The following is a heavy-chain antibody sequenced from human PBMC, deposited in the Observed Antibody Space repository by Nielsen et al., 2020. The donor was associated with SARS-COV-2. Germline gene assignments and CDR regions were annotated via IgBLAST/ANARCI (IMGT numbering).Heavy chain of an antibody. D-gene: IGHD7-27*01. CDR2: ISWNSGSI. CDR1: GFTFDDYA. CDR3: AKLPLGAFDI. V-gene: IGHV3-9*01. J-gene: IGHJ3*02. Sequence: SLKISCAASGFTFDDYAMHWVRQAPGKGLEWVSGISWNSGSIGYADSVKGRFTISRDNAKNSLYLQMNSLRAEDTALYYCAKLPLGAFDIWGQGTMVTVSS.